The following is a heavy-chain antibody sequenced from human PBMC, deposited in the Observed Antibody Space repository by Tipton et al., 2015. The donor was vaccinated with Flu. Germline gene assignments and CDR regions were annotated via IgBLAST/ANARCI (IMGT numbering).Heavy chain of an antibody. J-gene: IGHJ5*02. CDR2: IHRTGST. V-gene: IGHV4-38-2*01. CDR1: GDSIGSAYY. CDR3: VRRDYSNYVSDPKSWFDP. D-gene: IGHD4-11*01. Sequence: TLSLTCSVSGDSIGSAYYWGWIRQPPGKGMEWIGNIHRTGSTYFNPSLTGRVTISVDTSKNQFSLRLTSVTAADTAVYYCVRRDYSNYVSDPKSWFDPWGQGILVTVSS.